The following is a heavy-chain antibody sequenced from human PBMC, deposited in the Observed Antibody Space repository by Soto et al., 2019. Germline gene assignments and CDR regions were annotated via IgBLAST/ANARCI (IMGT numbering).Heavy chain of an antibody. J-gene: IGHJ6*02. CDR2: ISAYNGNT. D-gene: IGHD3-3*01. Sequence: ASLKVSCKFSGYTFTSYVISWVRQAPGQGLEWMGWISAYNGNTNYAQKLQGRVTMTTDTSTSTAYMELRSLRSDDTAAYYCARDARITIFGVVIKGDYGTDVWGQGTTVTVSS. V-gene: IGHV1-18*04. CDR3: ARDARITIFGVVIKGDYGTDV. CDR1: GYTFTSYV.